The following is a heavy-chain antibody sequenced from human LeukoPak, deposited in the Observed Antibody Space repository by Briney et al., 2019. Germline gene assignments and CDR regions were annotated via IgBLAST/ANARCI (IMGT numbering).Heavy chain of an antibody. CDR1: GFTFSTYD. CDR3: AKCWSGGSTVRVDY. V-gene: IGHV3-30*02. D-gene: IGHD2-15*01. J-gene: IGHJ4*02. Sequence: GGSLRLSCLASGFTFSTYDMHWVRQAPGKGLEWVAFIRYDGTTKYYADSVKGRFTISRDNSNNTLLLQMDGLRAEDTAVYYCAKCWSGGSTVRVDYWGQGTLVSVSS. CDR2: IRYDGTTK.